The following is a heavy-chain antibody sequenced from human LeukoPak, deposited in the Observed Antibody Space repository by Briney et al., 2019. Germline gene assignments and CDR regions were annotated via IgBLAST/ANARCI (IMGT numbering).Heavy chain of an antibody. CDR2: ISGSDGST. J-gene: IGHJ4*02. Sequence: PGGSLRLSCAASGFTFSSYVLSWVRQAPGKGLEWVSAISGSDGSTYYADSVKGRFTISRDNSKNALFLQMNNLRAEDTAVYYCAILKYCSSSTCWGQGTLVTVSS. CDR1: GFTFSSYV. V-gene: IGHV3-23*01. D-gene: IGHD2-2*01. CDR3: AILKYCSSSTC.